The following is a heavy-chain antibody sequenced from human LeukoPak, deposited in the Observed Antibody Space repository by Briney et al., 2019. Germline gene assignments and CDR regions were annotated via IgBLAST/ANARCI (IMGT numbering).Heavy chain of an antibody. D-gene: IGHD3-10*01. CDR3: VRGQVTMVRGVASPFDY. J-gene: IGHJ4*02. V-gene: IGHV3-21*01. CDR2: ISTSTSYI. Sequence: GGSLRLSCAPSGFSFSSYSMNWVRQAGGKGLEWVSSISTSTSYIYYADSVKGRFTISRENAKSTLYMQMNSLRAEDTAVYYCVRGQVTMVRGVASPFDYWGQGALVTASS. CDR1: GFSFSSYS.